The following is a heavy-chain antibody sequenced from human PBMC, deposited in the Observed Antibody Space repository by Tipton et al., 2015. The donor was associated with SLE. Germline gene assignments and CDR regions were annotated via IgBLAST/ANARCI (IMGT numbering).Heavy chain of an antibody. V-gene: IGHV3-7*03. Sequence: SLRLSCAASGFTFSSYWMSWVRQAPGKGLEWVANIKQGGSEKYYVDSVKGRFTISRDNAKNSLYMQMNSLRAGDTAVYYCARKRDGDAFDIWGQGPMVTVSS. CDR1: GFTFSSYW. CDR2: IKQGGSEK. CDR3: ARKRDGDAFDI. J-gene: IGHJ3*02. D-gene: IGHD5-24*01.